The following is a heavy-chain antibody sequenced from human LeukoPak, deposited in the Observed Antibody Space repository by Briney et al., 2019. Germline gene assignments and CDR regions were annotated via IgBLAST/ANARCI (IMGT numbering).Heavy chain of an antibody. Sequence: SETLSLTCTVSGYSISSGYYWGWIRQPPGKGLEWIGSIYHSGSTYYNPSLKSRVTISVDTSKNQFSLKLSSVTAADTAVYYCARDTPTVRGVTDYWGQGTLVTVSS. CDR2: IYHSGST. CDR3: ARDTPTVRGVTDY. V-gene: IGHV4-38-2*02. D-gene: IGHD3-10*01. J-gene: IGHJ4*02. CDR1: GYSISSGYY.